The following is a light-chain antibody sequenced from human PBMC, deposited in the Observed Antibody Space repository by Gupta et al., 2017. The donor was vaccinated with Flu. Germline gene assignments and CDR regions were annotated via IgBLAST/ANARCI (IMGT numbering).Light chain of an antibody. CDR2: AAS. CDR1: QGIRND. V-gene: IGKV1-6*01. J-gene: IGKJ3*01. Sequence: GDRVTITCRASQGIRNDLGWYQQKPGKAPKLLIYAASSLQSGVPSRFSGSGSGTDFTLTISSLQPEDFATYYCLQDYNYPFTFGPGTKVDIK. CDR3: LQDYNYPFT.